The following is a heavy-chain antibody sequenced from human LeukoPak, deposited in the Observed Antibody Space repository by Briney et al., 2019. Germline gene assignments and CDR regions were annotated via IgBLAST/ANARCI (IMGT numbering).Heavy chain of an antibody. Sequence: PGGSLRLSCPATGLSFSSFTLSWVRQGPARGLEWVSRIRGNGETFYADSVKGRFTLYSHYSRSQVYFQLNNLKVEDTGNYCCSRASWVSITDAVRWGQGTLVTVSS. V-gene: IGHV3-23*01. CDR3: SRASWVSITDAVR. D-gene: IGHD3-16*01. CDR2: IRGNGET. J-gene: IGHJ4*02. CDR1: GLSFSSFT.